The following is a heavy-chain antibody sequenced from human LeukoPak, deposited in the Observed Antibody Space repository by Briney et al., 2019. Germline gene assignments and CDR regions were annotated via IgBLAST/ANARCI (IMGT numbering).Heavy chain of an antibody. CDR3: ARRAYDSSGSNTRYFQH. Sequence: GGSLRLSCAASGFTFSSYSMNWVRQAPGKGLEWVSSISSSSSYIYYADSVKGRFTISRDNAKNSLYLQMNSLRAEDTAVYYCARRAYDSSGSNTRYFQHWGQGTLVTVSS. V-gene: IGHV3-21*01. D-gene: IGHD3-22*01. CDR1: GFTFSSYS. CDR2: ISSSSSYI. J-gene: IGHJ1*01.